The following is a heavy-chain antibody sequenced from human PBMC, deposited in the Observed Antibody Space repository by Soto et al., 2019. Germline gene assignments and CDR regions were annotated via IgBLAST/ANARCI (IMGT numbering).Heavy chain of an antibody. D-gene: IGHD6-19*01. Sequence: PSQTLSLTFAISGDSVSSNSSAWNWIRQSPSRGLEWLGRTYYRSKWYNDYAASVKSRITINPDTSKNHFSLQLRSVTPEDTALYYCARLAPGGSGGGGDYWGQGTMVTVFS. CDR1: GDSVSSNSSA. J-gene: IGHJ4*02. V-gene: IGHV6-1*01. CDR2: TYYRSKWYN. CDR3: ARLAPGGSGGGGDY.